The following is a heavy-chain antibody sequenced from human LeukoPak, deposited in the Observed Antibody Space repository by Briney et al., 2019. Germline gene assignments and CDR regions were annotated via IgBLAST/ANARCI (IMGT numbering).Heavy chain of an antibody. Sequence: GESLKISCKGSGYSFTNYWIGWVRQKPGKGLDLMGIIYPGDSDTRYSPSFQGQVTIPVDRSISTAYLQWSSLQASDTAMYYCARLGNYYGGFDDWGQGTLVTVSS. D-gene: IGHD3-10*01. CDR3: ARLGNYYGGFDD. CDR2: IYPGDSDT. V-gene: IGHV5-51*01. J-gene: IGHJ4*02. CDR1: GYSFTNYW.